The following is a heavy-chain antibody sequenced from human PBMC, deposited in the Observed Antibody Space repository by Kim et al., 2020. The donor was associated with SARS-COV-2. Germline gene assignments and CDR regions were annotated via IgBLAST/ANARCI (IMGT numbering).Heavy chain of an antibody. CDR1: GFTFSSYG. Sequence: GGSLRLSCAASGFTFSSYGMHWVRQAPGKGLEWVAVISYDGSNKYYADSVKGRFTISRDNSKNTLYLQMNSLRAEDTAVYYCAKGTFDIWGQGTMVTVSS. J-gene: IGHJ3*02. CDR2: ISYDGSNK. V-gene: IGHV3-30*18. CDR3: AKGTFDI.